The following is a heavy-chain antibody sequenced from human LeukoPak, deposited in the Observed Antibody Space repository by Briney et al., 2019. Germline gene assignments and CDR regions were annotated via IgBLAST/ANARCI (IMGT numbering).Heavy chain of an antibody. CDR3: ARQTGYSYGPNYYYYMDV. Sequence: PSETLSLTCTVSGGSISSSSYYWGWIRQPPGKGLEWIGGIYYSGSTYYNPSLKSRVTISVDTSKNQFSLKLSSVTAADTAVYYCARQTGYSYGPNYYYYMDVWGKGTTVTVSS. CDR2: IYYSGST. CDR1: GGSISSSSYY. J-gene: IGHJ6*03. D-gene: IGHD5-18*01. V-gene: IGHV4-39*01.